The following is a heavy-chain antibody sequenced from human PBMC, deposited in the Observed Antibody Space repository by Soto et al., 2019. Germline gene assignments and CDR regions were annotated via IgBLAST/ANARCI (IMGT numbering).Heavy chain of an antibody. D-gene: IGHD3-22*01. Sequence: GGSLRLSCAASGFTFSSYGMHWVRQAPGKGLEWVAVISYDGTNKFYADSVKGRFTISRDNSKNTLFLQMNSLRAEDAAVYYCAKEDSDSVPYYPVSPGFDYCGPGTLVTVSS. CDR3: AKEDSDSVPYYPVSPGFDY. CDR2: ISYDGTNK. V-gene: IGHV3-30*18. J-gene: IGHJ4*02. CDR1: GFTFSSYG.